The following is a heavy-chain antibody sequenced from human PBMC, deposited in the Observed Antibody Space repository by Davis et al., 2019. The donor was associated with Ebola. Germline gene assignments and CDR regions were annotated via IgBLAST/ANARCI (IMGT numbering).Heavy chain of an antibody. CDR3: ASSPSAVVAASFDY. J-gene: IGHJ4*02. CDR1: GGSISSYY. V-gene: IGHV4-59*01. D-gene: IGHD2-15*01. Sequence: SETLSLTCTVSGGSISSYYWSWIRQPPGKGLEWIGYIYYSGSTNYNPSLTSRVTISVDTSKNQFSLKLSSVTAADTAVYYCASSPSAVVAASFDYWGQGTLVTVSS. CDR2: IYYSGST.